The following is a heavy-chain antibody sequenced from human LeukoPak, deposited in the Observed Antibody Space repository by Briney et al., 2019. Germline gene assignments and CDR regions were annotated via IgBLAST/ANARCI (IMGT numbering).Heavy chain of an antibody. CDR3: ARDRYIVVVTASGPDY. D-gene: IGHD2-21*02. J-gene: IGHJ4*02. CDR2: ISYDGSNK. Sequence: GGSLRLSCAASGFTFSSYAMHWVRQAPGKGLEWVAVISYDGSNKYYADSVKGRFTISRDNSKNTLYLQMNSLRAEDTAVYYCARDRYIVVVTASGPDYWGQGTLVTVSS. CDR1: GFTFSSYA. V-gene: IGHV3-30-3*01.